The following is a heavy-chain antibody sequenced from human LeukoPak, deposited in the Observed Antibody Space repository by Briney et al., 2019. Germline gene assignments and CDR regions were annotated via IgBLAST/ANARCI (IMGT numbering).Heavy chain of an antibody. CDR2: IYWDDDK. CDR1: GGSISSGDYY. D-gene: IGHD2-15*01. Sequence: TLSLTCTVSGGSISSGDYYWSWIRQPPGKALEWLALIYWDDDKRYSPSLKSRLTITKDTSKNQVALTMTNMDPVDTATYYCAHRPYCSGGSCYSDWFDPWGQGTLVTVSS. CDR3: AHRPYCSGGSCYSDWFDP. J-gene: IGHJ5*02. V-gene: IGHV2-5*08.